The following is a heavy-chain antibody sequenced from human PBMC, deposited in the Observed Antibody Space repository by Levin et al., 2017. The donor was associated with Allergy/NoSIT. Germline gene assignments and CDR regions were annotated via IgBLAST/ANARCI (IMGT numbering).Heavy chain of an antibody. CDR3: ARGWGKQWLVGNAFDI. CDR1: GYTFTSYD. J-gene: IGHJ3*02. CDR2: MNPNSGNT. D-gene: IGHD6-19*01. Sequence: ASVKVSCKASGYTFTSYDINWVRQATGQGLEWMGWMNPNSGNTGYAQKFQGRVTMTRNTSISTAYMELSSLRSEDTAVYYCARGWGKQWLVGNAFDIWGQGTMVTVSS. V-gene: IGHV1-8*01.